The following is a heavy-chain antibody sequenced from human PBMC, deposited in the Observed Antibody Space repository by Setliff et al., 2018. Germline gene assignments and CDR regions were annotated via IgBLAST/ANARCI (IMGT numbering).Heavy chain of an antibody. D-gene: IGHD6-6*01. CDR1: AHIFKSYG. CDR3: LRDRPYSNSPEYSFDV. CDR2: ISSYNDVT. V-gene: IGHV1-18*01. Sequence: RASVKVSCKASAHIFKSYGISWVRQAPGQGLEWVGWISSYNDVTSYAQRFQGRVTLTTDTSTSAAYMELRTLRSDDTAVYYCLRDRPYSNSPEYSFDVWGQGTTVTV. J-gene: IGHJ3*01.